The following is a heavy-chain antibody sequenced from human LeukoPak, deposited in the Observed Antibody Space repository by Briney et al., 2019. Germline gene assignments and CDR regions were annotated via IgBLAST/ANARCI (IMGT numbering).Heavy chain of an antibody. Sequence: GGSLRLSCAASGFTFRSYVMSWVRQAPGKGLEWVSTISDGGDTTYYTDSVKGRFTVSRDNSKNTLYLQMNSLRAEDTAVYYCASHLIPINGYWFDPWGQGTLVTVSS. CDR1: GFTFRSYV. CDR3: ASHLIPINGYWFDP. CDR2: ISDGGDTT. D-gene: IGHD3-16*01. J-gene: IGHJ5*02. V-gene: IGHV3-23*01.